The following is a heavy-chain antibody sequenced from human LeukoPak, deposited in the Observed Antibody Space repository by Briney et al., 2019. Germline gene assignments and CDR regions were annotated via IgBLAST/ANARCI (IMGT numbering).Heavy chain of an antibody. Sequence: GGSLRLSCAGSGITVSSHFMSWVRQAPGKGLEWVSVLYTGGSTYCADAVRGRFTISRDNSKNTLYLQMDSLRAEDTAVYYCARVTAMVTVDYWGQGTLVTVSS. CDR1: GITVSSHF. J-gene: IGHJ4*02. D-gene: IGHD5-18*01. CDR3: ARVTAMVTVDY. V-gene: IGHV3-53*01. CDR2: LYTGGST.